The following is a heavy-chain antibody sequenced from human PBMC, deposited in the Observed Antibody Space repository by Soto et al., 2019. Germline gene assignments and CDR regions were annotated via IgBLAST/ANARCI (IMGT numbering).Heavy chain of an antibody. Sequence: SETLSLTCTDSGGSISSYYWSWIRQPPGKGLEWIGYIYYSGSTNYNPSLKSRVTISVDTSKNQFSLKLSSVTAADTAVYYCARKGWSGYYYYYYMDVWGKGTTVTVSS. CDR2: IYYSGST. V-gene: IGHV4-59*01. J-gene: IGHJ6*03. D-gene: IGHD3-3*01. CDR1: GGSISSYY. CDR3: ARKGWSGYYYYYYMDV.